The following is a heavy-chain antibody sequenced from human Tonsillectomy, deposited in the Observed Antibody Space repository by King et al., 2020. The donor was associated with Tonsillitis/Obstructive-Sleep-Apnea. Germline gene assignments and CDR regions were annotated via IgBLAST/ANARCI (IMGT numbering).Heavy chain of an antibody. CDR3: ARTGNRDY. CDR1: GFTFSSYS. V-gene: IGHV3-21*01. D-gene: IGHD2/OR15-2a*01. CDR2: IRSSSSYI. Sequence: VQLVESGGGLVKPGGSLRLSCAASGFTFSSYSLNWVLQAPGKGLEWASSIRSSSSYIYYADPVKGRFTISRDNAKNSLYLQMNSLRAEDTAVYYCARTGNRDYWGQGTLVTVSS. J-gene: IGHJ4*02.